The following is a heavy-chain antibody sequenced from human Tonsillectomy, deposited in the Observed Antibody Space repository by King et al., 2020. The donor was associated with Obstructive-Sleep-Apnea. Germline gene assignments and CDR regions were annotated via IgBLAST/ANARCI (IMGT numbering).Heavy chain of an antibody. CDR3: AKDTITMVRGVIITSLGYYYYGMDV. CDR2: IWYDGSNK. D-gene: IGHD3-10*01. CDR1: GFTFSSYG. J-gene: IGHJ6*02. Sequence: VQLVESGGGVVQPGRSLRLSCAASGFTFSSYGMHWVRQAPGKGLEWVAVIWYDGSNKYYADSVKGRFTISRDNSKNTLYLQMNSLRAEETAGYYCAKDTITMVRGVIITSLGYYYYGMDVWGQGTTVTVSS. V-gene: IGHV3-33*06.